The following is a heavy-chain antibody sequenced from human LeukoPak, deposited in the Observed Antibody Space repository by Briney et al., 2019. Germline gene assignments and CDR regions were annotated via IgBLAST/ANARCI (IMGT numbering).Heavy chain of an antibody. CDR3: ARRHRYSIAAAGSIDY. CDR1: GGSFSGYY. V-gene: IGHV4-34*01. D-gene: IGHD6-13*01. J-gene: IGHJ4*02. CDR2: IYHSGST. Sequence: PSETLSLTCAVYGGSFSGYYWSWIRQPPGKGLEWIGEIYHSGSTNYNPSLKSRVTISVDTSKNQFSLKLSSVTAADTAVYYCARRHRYSIAAAGSIDYWGQGTLVTVSS.